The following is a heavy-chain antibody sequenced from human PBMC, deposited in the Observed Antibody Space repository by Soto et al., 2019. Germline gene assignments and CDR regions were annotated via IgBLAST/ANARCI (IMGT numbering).Heavy chain of an antibody. CDR1: GYNFNIYY. D-gene: IGHD1-7*01. J-gene: IGHJ4*02. CDR2: ISPTGVIK. CDR3: ARGGGELLGY. V-gene: IGHV1-46*02. Sequence: QVQLVQSGAEVKRPGTSVKLSCKAYGYNFNIYYMHWVRQAPGQGLEWMAIISPTGVIKSYAQKFQGRVTLTRDTSTTAVYMELSSLTSEDPAVYYCARGGGELLGYWGQGTLVTVSS.